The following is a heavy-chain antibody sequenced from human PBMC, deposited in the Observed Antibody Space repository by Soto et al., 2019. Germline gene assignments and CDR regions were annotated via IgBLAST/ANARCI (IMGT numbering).Heavy chain of an antibody. CDR1: GYTFNTYF. J-gene: IGHJ4*02. CDR3: ARDTGNSFDY. Sequence: HVQLVQSGGELKKPGASVKVSCNTSGYTFNTYFITWVRQAPGQGLEWMGWISPHNGNTNYAEKFQGRVTMTADTITKTAYMELRNLRIDDTAVYYCARDTGNSFDYWGQGTLVTVSS. CDR2: ISPHNGNT. V-gene: IGHV1-18*01.